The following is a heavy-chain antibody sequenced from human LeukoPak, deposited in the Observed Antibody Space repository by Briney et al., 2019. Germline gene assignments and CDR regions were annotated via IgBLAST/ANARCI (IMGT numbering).Heavy chain of an antibody. V-gene: IGHV4-39*01. CDR1: GGSISSSSYY. J-gene: IGHJ4*02. CDR2: IYYSGST. D-gene: IGHD3-22*01. Sequence: NASETLSLTCTVSGGSISSSSYYWGWIRQPPGKGLEWIGSIYYSGSTYYNPSLKSRVTISVDTSKNQFSLKLSSVTAADTAVYYCVSYYYDSSGRIDYWGQGTLVTVSS. CDR3: VSYYYDSSGRIDY.